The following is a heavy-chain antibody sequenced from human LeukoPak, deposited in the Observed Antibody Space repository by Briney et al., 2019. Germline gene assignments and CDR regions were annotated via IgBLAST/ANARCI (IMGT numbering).Heavy chain of an antibody. CDR1: GFTFSSYG. CDR3: AKDWGSYSGYDLRFGMDV. V-gene: IGHV3-30*18. J-gene: IGHJ6*04. Sequence: GGSLRLSCAASGFTFSSYGMHWVRQAPGKGLEWVAVISYDGSNKYYADSVKGRFTISRDNSKNTLYLQMNSLRAEDTAVYYCAKDWGSYSGYDLRFGMDVWGKGTTVTVSS. D-gene: IGHD5-12*01. CDR2: ISYDGSNK.